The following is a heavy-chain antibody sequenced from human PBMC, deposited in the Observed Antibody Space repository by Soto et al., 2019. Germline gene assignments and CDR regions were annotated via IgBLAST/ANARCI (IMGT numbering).Heavy chain of an antibody. CDR3: ARGLYYYDSSGYYYPFDY. D-gene: IGHD3-22*01. V-gene: IGHV3-48*02. J-gene: IGHJ4*02. Sequence: GGSLRLSCAASGFTFSIYSMNWVRHAPGKGLEWVSYISSSSSTIYYADSVKGRFTISRDNAKNSLYLQMNSLRDEDTAVYYCARGLYYYDSSGYYYPFDYWGQGTLVTVSS. CDR2: ISSSSSTI. CDR1: GFTFSIYS.